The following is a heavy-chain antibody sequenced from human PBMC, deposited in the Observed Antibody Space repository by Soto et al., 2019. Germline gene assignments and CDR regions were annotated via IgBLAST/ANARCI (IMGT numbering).Heavy chain of an antibody. V-gene: IGHV1-3*01. CDR2: INAGNGNT. D-gene: IGHD3-22*01. CDR1: GYTFTSYA. J-gene: IGHJ4*02. Sequence: QVQLVQSGAEVKKPGASVKVSCKASGYTFTSYAMHWVRQAPGQRLEWMGWINAGNGNTKYSQKFQGRVTITRDTSASTAYMELSSLRSEDTAVYYCSRTALFNSYDSSGYYVYWGQGTLVTVSS. CDR3: SRTALFNSYDSSGYYVY.